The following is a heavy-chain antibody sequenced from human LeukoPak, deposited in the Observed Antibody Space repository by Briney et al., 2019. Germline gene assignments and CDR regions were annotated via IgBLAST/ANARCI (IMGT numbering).Heavy chain of an antibody. V-gene: IGHV3-11*04. CDR1: GFTFSDYY. J-gene: IGHJ6*03. Sequence: GGSLRLSCGASGFTFSDYYMSWIRQAPGKGLEWVSYIGSTIYYADSVKGRFTISRDNAKNSLYLQMNNLRAEDTAVYYCARDRGIVGTTGYYYMDVWGKGTTVTVSS. D-gene: IGHD1-26*01. CDR2: IGSTI. CDR3: ARDRGIVGTTGYYYMDV.